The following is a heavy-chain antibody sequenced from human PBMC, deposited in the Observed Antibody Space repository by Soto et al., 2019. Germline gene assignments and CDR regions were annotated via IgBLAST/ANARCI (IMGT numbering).Heavy chain of an antibody. CDR3: AKDSRTYYYDRYFDN. CDR1: GFTFSSYA. Sequence: EVQLLESGGGLVQPGGSLRLSCAASGFTFSSYAMSCVRQAPGKGLEWVSAISGSGGSTYYADSVQGRFTISRDNSKKTLYLQMNSLRAEDTAVYYCAKDSRTYYYDRYFDNWCQGTLVTVSS. J-gene: IGHJ4*02. CDR2: ISGSGGST. V-gene: IGHV3-23*01. D-gene: IGHD3-22*01.